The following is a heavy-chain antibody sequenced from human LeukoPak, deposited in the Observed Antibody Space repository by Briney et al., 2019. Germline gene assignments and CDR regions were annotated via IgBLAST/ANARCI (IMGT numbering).Heavy chain of an antibody. CDR2: IYYSGST. J-gene: IGHJ6*03. D-gene: IGHD5-12*01. V-gene: IGHV4-39*07. CDR1: GDSISSGSFY. Sequence: SETLSLTCTVSGDSISSGSFYWSWIRQPPGKGLEWIGSIYYSGSTYYNPSLKSRVTISVDTSKNQFSLKLSSVTAADTAVYYCTRDQRSGYSGYDYYYYYYMDVWGKGTTVTVSS. CDR3: TRDQRSGYSGYDYYYYYYMDV.